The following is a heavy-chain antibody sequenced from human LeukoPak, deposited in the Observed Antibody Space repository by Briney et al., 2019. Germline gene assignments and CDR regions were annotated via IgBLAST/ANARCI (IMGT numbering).Heavy chain of an antibody. Sequence: SETLSLTCTVSGGSISSYYWSWIRQPPGKGLEWIGYIYYSGSTNYNPSLKSRVTISVDTSKNQFSLKLSSVTAADTAVYYCARAAGSYYSHWFDPWGQGTLVAVSS. CDR1: GGSISSYY. D-gene: IGHD1-26*01. CDR3: ARAAGSYYSHWFDP. V-gene: IGHV4-59*01. CDR2: IYYSGST. J-gene: IGHJ5*02.